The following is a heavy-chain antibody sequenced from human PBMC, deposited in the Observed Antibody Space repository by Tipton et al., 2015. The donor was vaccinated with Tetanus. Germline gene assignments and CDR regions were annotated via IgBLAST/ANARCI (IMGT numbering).Heavy chain of an antibody. D-gene: IGHD6-19*01. CDR3: AEDENRGWSAFDY. CDR1: GFTFDDYA. Sequence: SLRLSCVASGFTFDDYAMHWVRHAPGKGLDWVSGITWNSGSTAYADSVKGLFTISRDNAKNSLYLQMNSLRAEDTALYYCAEDENRGWSAFDYWGQGTLVTVSS. V-gene: IGHV3-9*01. J-gene: IGHJ4*02. CDR2: ITWNSGST.